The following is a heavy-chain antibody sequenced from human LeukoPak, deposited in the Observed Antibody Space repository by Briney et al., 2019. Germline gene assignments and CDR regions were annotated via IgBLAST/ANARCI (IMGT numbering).Heavy chain of an antibody. V-gene: IGHV3-21*01. D-gene: IGHD1-20*01. CDR1: GFTFSNFA. J-gene: IGHJ4*02. Sequence: PGGSLRLSCGASGFTFSNFAMNWVRQAPGKGVEWGSSISSSSSYIYYADSVKGRFTISRDNAKNSLYLQMNSLRAEDTAVYYCASLNGNDYWGQGTLVTVSS. CDR2: ISSSSSYI. CDR3: ASLNGNDY.